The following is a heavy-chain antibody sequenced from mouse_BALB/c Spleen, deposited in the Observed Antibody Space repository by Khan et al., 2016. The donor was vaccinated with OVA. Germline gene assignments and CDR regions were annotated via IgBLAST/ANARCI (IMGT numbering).Heavy chain of an antibody. V-gene: IGHV1-54*01. CDR3: SRSGYGFGAY. J-gene: IGHJ3*01. CDR1: GYAFTDYL. Sequence: LEESGAELVRPGTSVKVSCKASGYAFTDYLIEWLKQRPGQGLEWIGVINPGSGGTHYNEKFMDRATLTADKSSSTAYMQLSSLTSDDSAVYFCSRSGYGFGAYWGPGTLVTVSA. D-gene: IGHD3-2*02. CDR2: INPGSGGT.